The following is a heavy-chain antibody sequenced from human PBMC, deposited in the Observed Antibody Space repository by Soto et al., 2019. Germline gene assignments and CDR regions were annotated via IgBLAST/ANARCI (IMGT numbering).Heavy chain of an antibody. CDR3: ARGQEVYVWGNHKRGGMTP. CDR2: INHSGST. J-gene: IGHJ5*02. CDR1: GGSFSGYY. V-gene: IGHV4-34*01. D-gene: IGHD3-16*01. Sequence: QVQLQQWGAGLLKPSETLSLTCAVYGGSFSGYYWSWIRQPPGKGLEWIGEINHSGSTNYNPSLKSRVTISVDTSKNQFSLKLSSVTAADTAVYYCARGQEVYVWGNHKRGGMTPWGQGTLVTVSS.